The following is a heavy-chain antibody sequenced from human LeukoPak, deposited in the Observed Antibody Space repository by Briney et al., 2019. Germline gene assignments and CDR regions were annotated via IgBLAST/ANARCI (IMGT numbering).Heavy chain of an antibody. V-gene: IGHV3-21*01. Sequence: GSLRLSCAASGFTFSNYGMDWVRQAPGKGLEWVSSISTSSSYIFYADSVKGRFTISRDNAKNSLYLQMNSLRAEDTAMYFCARNRYGYGSGGYSPEHFHHWGQGTLVTVSS. CDR1: GFTFSNYG. J-gene: IGHJ1*01. D-gene: IGHD3-22*01. CDR3: ARNRYGYGSGGYSPEHFHH. CDR2: ISTSSSYI.